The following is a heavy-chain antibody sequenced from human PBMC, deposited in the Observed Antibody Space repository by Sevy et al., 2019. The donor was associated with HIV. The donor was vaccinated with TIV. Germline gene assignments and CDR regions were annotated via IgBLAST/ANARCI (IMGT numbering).Heavy chain of an antibody. D-gene: IGHD4-17*01. Sequence: GGSLRLSCTASGFTFSDYWMSWVRQAPGKGLEWVANIKQDGSDKQYVDSVKGRFTISRDNAKNSLYLQMNSLRAGDTAVYYCARGVTTVTPFDYWGQGTLVTVSS. CDR2: IKQDGSDK. J-gene: IGHJ4*02. V-gene: IGHV3-7*01. CDR3: ARGVTTVTPFDY. CDR1: GFTFSDYW.